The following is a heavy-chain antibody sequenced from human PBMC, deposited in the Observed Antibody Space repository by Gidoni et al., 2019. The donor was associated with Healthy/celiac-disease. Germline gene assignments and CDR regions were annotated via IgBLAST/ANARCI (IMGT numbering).Heavy chain of an antibody. CDR1: GYTFTSYG. D-gene: IGHD3-3*01. CDR2: ISAYNGNT. V-gene: IGHV1-18*01. Sequence: QVQLVQSGAEVKKPGASVKVSCKASGYTFTSYGISWVRQAPGQGLEWMGWISAYNGNTNYAQKLQGRVTMTTDTSTSTAYMELRSLRSDDTAVYYCALTTYYDFWSGYRREDFDYWGQGTLVTISS. J-gene: IGHJ4*02. CDR3: ALTTYYDFWSGYRREDFDY.